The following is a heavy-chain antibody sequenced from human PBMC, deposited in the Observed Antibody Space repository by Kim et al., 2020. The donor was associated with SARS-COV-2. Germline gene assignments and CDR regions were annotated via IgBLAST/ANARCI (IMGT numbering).Heavy chain of an antibody. Sequence: GGSLRLSCAASGFTFSSYAMSWVRQAPGKGLEWVSAISGSGGSTYYADSVKGRFTISRDNSKNTLYLQMNSLRAEDTAVYYCAKISHLLGYCSGGSCYLPDAFDIWGQGTMVTVSS. CDR2: ISGSGGST. V-gene: IGHV3-23*01. CDR1: GFTFSSYA. CDR3: AKISHLLGYCSGGSCYLPDAFDI. D-gene: IGHD2-15*01. J-gene: IGHJ3*02.